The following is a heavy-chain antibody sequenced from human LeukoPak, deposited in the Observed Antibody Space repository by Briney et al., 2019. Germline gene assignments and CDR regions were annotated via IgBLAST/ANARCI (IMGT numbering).Heavy chain of an antibody. V-gene: IGHV4-31*03. J-gene: IGHJ4*02. CDR3: ARAADYYDSSGCFDY. CDR2: IYYSGST. CDR1: GGSLSSGGYY. Sequence: SETLSLTCTVTGGSLSSGGYYWSWIRQHPGKGLEWIGYIYYSGSTYYNPSLKSRVTISVDTSKNQFSLKLSSVTAADTAVYYCARAADYYDSSGCFDYWGQGTLVTVSS. D-gene: IGHD3-22*01.